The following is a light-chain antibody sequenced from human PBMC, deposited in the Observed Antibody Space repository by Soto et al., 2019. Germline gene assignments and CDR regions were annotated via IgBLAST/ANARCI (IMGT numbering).Light chain of an antibody. CDR3: QSYDSSLGVSYV. V-gene: IGLV2-14*01. CDR1: SSDIGAYDY. CDR2: EVN. Sequence: SLLTQPASLSGSPGQSITISCTGTSSDIGAYDYVSWFQQHPGKAPKLMISEVNNRPSGVSDRFSGSKSGTSASLAITGLQPEDEADYYCQSYDSSLGVSYVFGTGTKVTVL. J-gene: IGLJ1*01.